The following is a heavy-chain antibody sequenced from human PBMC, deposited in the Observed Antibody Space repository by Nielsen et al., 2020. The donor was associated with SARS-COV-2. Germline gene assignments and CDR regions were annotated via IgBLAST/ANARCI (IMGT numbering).Heavy chain of an antibody. J-gene: IGHJ4*02. V-gene: IGHV3-7*03. Sequence: GESLKISCAASGFTFSSYWMSWVRQAPGKGLEWVANIKQDGSEKYYVDSVKGRFTISRDNAKNSLYLQMNSLRAEDTAVYYCARDFWSGYPLWAFDYWGQGTLVTVSS. CDR3: ARDFWSGYPLWAFDY. CDR2: IKQDGSEK. D-gene: IGHD3-3*01. CDR1: GFTFSSYW.